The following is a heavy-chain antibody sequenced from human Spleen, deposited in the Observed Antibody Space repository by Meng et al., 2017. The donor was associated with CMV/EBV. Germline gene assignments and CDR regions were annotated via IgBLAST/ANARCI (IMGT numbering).Heavy chain of an antibody. CDR2: INQDGSQK. D-gene: IGHD6-13*01. V-gene: IGHV3-7*04. CDR3: ARVAAAGRGMDV. CDR1: GFTFSSHW. J-gene: IGHJ6*02. Sequence: GGSLRLSSAASGFTFSSHWMTWVRQAPGKGLEWVANINQDGSQKNYVDSVKGRFTISRDNAKNSLFLQMNSLRAEDTAVYYCARVAAAGRGMDVWGQGTTVTVSS.